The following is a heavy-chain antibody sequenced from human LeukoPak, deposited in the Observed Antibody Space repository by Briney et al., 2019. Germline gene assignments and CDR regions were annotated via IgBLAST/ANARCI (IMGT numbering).Heavy chain of an antibody. Sequence: GGSLRLSCAASGFTFSSYSMNWVRQAPGKGLEWVSSISSSSSYIYYADSVKGRFTISRDNAKNSLYLQMNSLRAEDTAMYYCARSRGIVVVTATEGGVDYWGQGTLVTVSS. D-gene: IGHD2-21*02. CDR3: ARSRGIVVVTATEGGVDY. J-gene: IGHJ4*02. V-gene: IGHV3-21*01. CDR2: ISSSSSYI. CDR1: GFTFSSYS.